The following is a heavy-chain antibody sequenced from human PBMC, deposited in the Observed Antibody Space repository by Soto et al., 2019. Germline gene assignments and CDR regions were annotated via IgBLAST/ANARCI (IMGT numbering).Heavy chain of an antibody. J-gene: IGHJ4*02. CDR2: ISWNSGSI. D-gene: IGHD3-9*01. V-gene: IGHV3-9*01. CDR1: GFTFDDYA. CDR3: AKGHRVLRYFDWLLN. Sequence: EVQLVESVGGLVQPGRSLRLSCAASGFTFDDYAMHWVRQAPGKGLEWVSGISWNSGSIGYADSVKGRFTISRDNAKNSLYLQMNSLRAEDTALYYCAKGHRVLRYFDWLLNWGQGTLVTVSS.